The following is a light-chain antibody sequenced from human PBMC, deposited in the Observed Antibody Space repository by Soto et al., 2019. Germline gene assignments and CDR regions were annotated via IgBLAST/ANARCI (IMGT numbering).Light chain of an antibody. Sequence: QTVVTQEPSLTVSPGGTVTLTCGSSTGAVTSGHYPYWFQQKPGQAPRTLIYDTSNKHSWTPARFSGSLLGGKAALTLSGAQPEDEAEYYCLLSYSGARLYVFETGTKLTVL. V-gene: IGLV7-46*01. CDR3: LLSYSGARLYV. CDR1: TGAVTSGHY. CDR2: DTS. J-gene: IGLJ1*01.